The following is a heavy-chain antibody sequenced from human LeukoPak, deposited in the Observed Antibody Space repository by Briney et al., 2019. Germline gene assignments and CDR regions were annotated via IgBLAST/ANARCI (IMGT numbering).Heavy chain of an antibody. D-gene: IGHD4-23*01. J-gene: IGHJ4*02. CDR2: IIPIFGTA. CDR1: GGTFSSYA. V-gene: IGHV1-69*05. Sequence: ASVKVSCKASGGTFSSYAISWVRQAPGQGLEWMGGIIPIFGTANYAQKFQGRVTITTDESTSTAYMELSSLRSEDTAVYYCARSLTTVVTEYYFDYWGQGTLVTVSS. CDR3: ARSLTTVVTEYYFDY.